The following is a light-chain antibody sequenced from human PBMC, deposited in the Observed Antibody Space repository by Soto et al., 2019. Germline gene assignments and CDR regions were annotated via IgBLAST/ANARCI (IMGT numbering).Light chain of an antibody. Sequence: DIPMTQSPSSLSASVGDRVTITCRASQSISSYLNWYQQKPGKAPKLLIYAASSLQSGVPSRFSGSGSGTDFTLTISSLQPEDFATYYCQQSYSTPPVTFGGGTKVEI. J-gene: IGKJ4*01. CDR3: QQSYSTPPVT. CDR2: AAS. V-gene: IGKV1-39*01. CDR1: QSISSY.